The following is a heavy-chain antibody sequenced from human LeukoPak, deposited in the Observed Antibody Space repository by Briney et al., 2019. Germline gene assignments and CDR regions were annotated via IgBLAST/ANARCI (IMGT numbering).Heavy chain of an antibody. D-gene: IGHD2-21*01. Sequence: SETLSLTRTVSGVSISSYSWSWIRHPPGKGLEWIASIYYSGSGTTYYNQSLKNRVTIFVDPSKNHFSLRLSSVTAADTAVYYCASSRLLGVDPWGQGTLVTVSS. CDR3: ASSRLLGVDP. CDR1: GVSISSYS. CDR2: IYYSGSGTT. J-gene: IGHJ5*02. V-gene: IGHV4-59*04.